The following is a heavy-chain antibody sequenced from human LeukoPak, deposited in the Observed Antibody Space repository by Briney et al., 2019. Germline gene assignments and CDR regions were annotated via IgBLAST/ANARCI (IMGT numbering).Heavy chain of an antibody. CDR3: ARYHYYNSGSYLY. CDR1: GFTLSTYA. CDR2: MSGSGGGT. J-gene: IGHJ4*02. V-gene: IGHV3-23*01. D-gene: IGHD3-10*01. Sequence: PGGSLRLSCAASGFTLSTYAMSWVRQAPGKGLEWVSAMSGSGGGTYYADSVKGRFTISRDNSQNTLYLQVNSLRAEDTAVYYCARYHYYNSGSYLYWGQGTLVTVSS.